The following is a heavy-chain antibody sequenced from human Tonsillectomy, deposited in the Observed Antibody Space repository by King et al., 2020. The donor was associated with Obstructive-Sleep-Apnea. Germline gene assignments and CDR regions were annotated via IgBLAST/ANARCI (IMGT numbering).Heavy chain of an antibody. CDR1: GGSISSYY. J-gene: IGHJ4*02. Sequence: VQLQESGPGLVKPSETLSLTCTVSGGSISSYYWSWIRQPPGKGLEWIGYIYYSGSTNYNPSLKSRVTISLDTSKNQFSLKLSSVTAADTAVYYCARGGAYCTNGVCYRIFDYWGQGTLVTVSS. CDR2: IYYSGST. D-gene: IGHD2-8*01. V-gene: IGHV4-59*01. CDR3: ARGGAYCTNGVCYRIFDY.